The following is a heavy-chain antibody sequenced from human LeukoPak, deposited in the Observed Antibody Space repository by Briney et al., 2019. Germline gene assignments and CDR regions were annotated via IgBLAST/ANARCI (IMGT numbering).Heavy chain of an antibody. D-gene: IGHD2-2*01. CDR3: AREYCSSTTCHFDP. V-gene: IGHV4-59*01. Sequence: NPSETLSLTCSVSGGSISGFYWSWIRQPPGKGLEWIGYIYYSWSTDYNPSLKSRVTMSLDTSKNQFSLKLSSVTAADTAVYYCAREYCSSTTCHFDPGGRGPLVPVPS. CDR1: GGSISGFY. CDR2: IYYSWST. J-gene: IGHJ5*02.